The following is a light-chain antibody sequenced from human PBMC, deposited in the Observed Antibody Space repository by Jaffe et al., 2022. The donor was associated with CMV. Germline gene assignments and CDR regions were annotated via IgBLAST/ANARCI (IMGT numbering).Light chain of an antibody. J-gene: IGKJ1*01. CDR3: TQTTQFPWT. V-gene: IGKV2-24*01. Sequence: FVLTQTPLSSPVSLGQPASISCRSSQSLVFSDGNTYLNWLQQRPGQPPRLLIYQISKRFSGVPDRFSGSGAGTEFTLRISRVEAEDVGVYYCTQTTQFPWTFGQGTKVEIE. CDR2: QIS. CDR1: QSLVFSDGNTY.